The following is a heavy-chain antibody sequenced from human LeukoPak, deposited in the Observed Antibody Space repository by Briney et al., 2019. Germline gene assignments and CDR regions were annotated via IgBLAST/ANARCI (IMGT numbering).Heavy chain of an antibody. CDR2: IIPIFGTA. D-gene: IGHD2-2*01. CDR3: ARSLIVVVPAAKLGYSYGYFDY. V-gene: IGHV1-69*05. Sequence: SVKVSCKASGGTFSSYAISWVRQAPGQGLEWMGGIIPIFGTANYAQKSQGRVTITTDESTSTAYMELSSLRSEDTAVYYCARSLIVVVPAAKLGYSYGYFDYWGQGTLVTVSS. J-gene: IGHJ4*02. CDR1: GGTFSSYA.